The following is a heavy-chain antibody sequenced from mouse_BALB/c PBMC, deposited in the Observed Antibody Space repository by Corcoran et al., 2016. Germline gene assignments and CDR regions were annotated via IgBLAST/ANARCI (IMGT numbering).Heavy chain of an antibody. D-gene: IGHD2-14*01. CDR3: ARPSTERYGSDAMDY. V-gene: IGHV1-26*01. J-gene: IGHJ4*01. CDR1: GYSFTGYY. Sequence: EVQLQQSGPELVKPGASVKISCKASGYSFTGYYMHWVKQSHVKSLEWIGRINPYNGATSYNQNFKDKASLTVDKSSSTAYMELHSLTSEDSAVYYCARPSTERYGSDAMDYWGQGTSVTVSS. CDR2: INPYNGAT.